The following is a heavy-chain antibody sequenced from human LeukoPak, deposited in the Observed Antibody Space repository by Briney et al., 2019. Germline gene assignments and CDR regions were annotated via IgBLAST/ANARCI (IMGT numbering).Heavy chain of an antibody. CDR1: GGSISSGDHY. J-gene: IGHJ5*02. CDR3: ARKSCSGGSCYYSSFDP. Sequence: SQTLPLTCTVSGGSISSGDHYWSWIRQPPGKGLEWIGYIYYSGTTYYNPSLKSRVTISVDTSKNQFSLKLSSVTAADTAVYYCARKSCSGGSCYYSSFDPWGQGTLVTVSS. D-gene: IGHD2-15*01. CDR2: IYYSGTT. V-gene: IGHV4-30-4*01.